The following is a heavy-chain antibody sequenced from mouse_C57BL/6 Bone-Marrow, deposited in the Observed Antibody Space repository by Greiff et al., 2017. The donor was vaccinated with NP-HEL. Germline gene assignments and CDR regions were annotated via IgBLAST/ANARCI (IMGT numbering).Heavy chain of an antibody. CDR3: ANLTFDY. CDR2: IYPGDGDT. CDR1: GYAFSSSW. V-gene: IGHV1-82*01. Sequence: QVQLQQSGPELVKPGASVKISCKASGYAFSSSWMNWVKQRPGKGLEWIGRIYPGDGDTNYNGKFKGKATLTADKSSSTAYMQLSSLTSEDSAVYFCANLTFDYWGQGTTLTVSS. D-gene: IGHD4-1*01. J-gene: IGHJ2*01.